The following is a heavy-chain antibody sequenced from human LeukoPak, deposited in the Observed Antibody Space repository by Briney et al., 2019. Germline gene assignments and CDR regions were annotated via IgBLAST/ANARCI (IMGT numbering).Heavy chain of an antibody. V-gene: IGHV4-34*01. Sequence: PSETLSLTCAVYGGSFSGYYWSWIRQPPGKGLEWIGEINHSGSINYNPSLKSRVTISVDTSKNQFSLKLSSVTAADTAVYYCAREKHGAFDYWGQGTLVTVSS. J-gene: IGHJ4*02. CDR1: GGSFSGYY. CDR3: AREKHGAFDY. D-gene: IGHD4/OR15-4a*01. CDR2: INHSGSI.